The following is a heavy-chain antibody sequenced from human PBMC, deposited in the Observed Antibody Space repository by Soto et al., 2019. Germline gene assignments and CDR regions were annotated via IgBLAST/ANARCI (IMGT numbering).Heavy chain of an antibody. CDR1: GDSITSSRW. CDR3: ARESKHILTGYSFDS. J-gene: IGHJ4*02. CDR2: IYDGEST. V-gene: IGHV4-4*02. D-gene: IGHD3-9*01. Sequence: PSETLSLTCGVSGDSITSSRWWSWVRQPPGKGLEWIGEIYDGESTRYNPSLKSRVTIVVDQYKNQVSLNLISVTAADTAVYYCARESKHILTGYSFDSWGQGVLVTVSS.